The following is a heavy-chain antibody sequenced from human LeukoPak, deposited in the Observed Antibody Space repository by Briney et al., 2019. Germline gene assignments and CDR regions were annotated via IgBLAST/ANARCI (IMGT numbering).Heavy chain of an antibody. J-gene: IGHJ5*02. Sequence: SETLSLTCTVSGGSISSGDYYWRWIRQPPGKGLEWIGYIYYSGSTYYNPSLKSRVTISVDTSKNQFSLKLSSVTAADTAVYYCARAPYCSGGSCYSRWFDPWGQGTLVTVSS. CDR3: ARAPYCSGGSCYSRWFDP. D-gene: IGHD2-15*01. CDR2: IYYSGST. CDR1: GGSISSGDYY. V-gene: IGHV4-30-4*01.